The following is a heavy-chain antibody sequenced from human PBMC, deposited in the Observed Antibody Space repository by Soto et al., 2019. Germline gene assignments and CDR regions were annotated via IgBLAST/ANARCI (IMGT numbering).Heavy chain of an antibody. V-gene: IGHV4-34*01. CDR3: ARGDFEFDY. D-gene: IGHD2-21*02. CDR1: GGSFSGYY. J-gene: IGHJ4*02. CDR2: INHSGST. Sequence: SETLSLTCAVYGGSFSGYYWNWIRQPPGKGLEWIGEINHSGSTNYNPSLKSRVTISIDTSKNQSSLKLSSVTAADTAVYYCARGDFEFDYWGQGTLVTVSS.